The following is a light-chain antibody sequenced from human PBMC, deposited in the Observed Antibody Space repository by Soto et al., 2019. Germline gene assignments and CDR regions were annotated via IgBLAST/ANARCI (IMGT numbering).Light chain of an antibody. V-gene: IGKV1-39*01. CDR3: QQSYSSPRT. CDR2: AAS. CDR1: QSISSY. Sequence: DIQMTQSPSSLSASVGDRVTITCRARQSISSYLNSYQQKPGKAPKLLIYAASSLQSGVPSRFSGSGSGTDFTLTISSLQPEDFATYYCQQSYSSPRTFGQGTKVEIK. J-gene: IGKJ1*01.